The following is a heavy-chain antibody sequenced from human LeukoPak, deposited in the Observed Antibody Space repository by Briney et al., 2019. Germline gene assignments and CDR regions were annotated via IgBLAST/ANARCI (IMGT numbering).Heavy chain of an antibody. V-gene: IGHV4-39*01. J-gene: IGHJ3*02. CDR3: ARVRVWGSYRYTDDAFDI. CDR2: IYYSGST. D-gene: IGHD3-16*02. CDR1: GGSISSSSYY. Sequence: SETLSLTCTVSGGSISSSSYYWGWIRQPPGKGLEWIGSIYYSGSTYYNPSLKSRVTISVDTSKNQFSLKLSSVTAADTAVYYCARVRVWGSYRYTDDAFDIWGQGTMVTVSS.